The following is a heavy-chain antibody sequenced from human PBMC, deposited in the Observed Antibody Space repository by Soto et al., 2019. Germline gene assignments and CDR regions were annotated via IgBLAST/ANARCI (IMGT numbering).Heavy chain of an antibody. J-gene: IGHJ6*02. CDR1: EFTVSSNY. D-gene: IGHD1-26*01. CDR2: IYSGGST. CDR3: AGRVGATNYGMDV. Sequence: VQLVESGGGVVQPGASLRLSCAASEFTVSSNYMNWVRQAPGKGLECVSTIYSGGSTYYADSVKGRFTISRDNSKNTLYLQMNNLRAEDTAVYYCAGRVGATNYGMDVWGQGTTVTVSS. V-gene: IGHV3-66*01.